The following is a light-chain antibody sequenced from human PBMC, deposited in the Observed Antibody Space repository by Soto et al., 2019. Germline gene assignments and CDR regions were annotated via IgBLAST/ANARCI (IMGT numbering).Light chain of an antibody. Sequence: DIQMTQSPSSLSASVGDRVTIACQASQDISKYLNWYQFRPGQAPKLLIYDASNLETGVPSRFRGSGSGTHFTLTIISLHPEDVATYYCQQYDNLLALTFGGGTKVQIK. CDR1: QDISKY. CDR2: DAS. J-gene: IGKJ4*01. CDR3: QQYDNLLALT. V-gene: IGKV1-33*01.